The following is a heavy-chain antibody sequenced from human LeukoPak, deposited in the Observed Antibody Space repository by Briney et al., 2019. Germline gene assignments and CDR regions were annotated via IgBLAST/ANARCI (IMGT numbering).Heavy chain of an antibody. Sequence: GSSLRLSCAASGFTFSSYGMHWVRQAPGKGLEWVAVIWYDGSNKYYADSVKGRFTISRDNSKNTLYLQMNSLRAEDTAVYYCARDIGSYSDAFDIWGQGTMVTVSS. V-gene: IGHV3-33*01. J-gene: IGHJ3*02. CDR3: ARDIGSYSDAFDI. D-gene: IGHD2-21*01. CDR2: IWYDGSNK. CDR1: GFTFSSYG.